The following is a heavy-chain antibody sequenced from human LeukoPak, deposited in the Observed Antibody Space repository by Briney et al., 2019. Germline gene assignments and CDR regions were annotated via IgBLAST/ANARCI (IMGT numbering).Heavy chain of an antibody. CDR3: ARGLMMAVAGRGEFHY. CDR2: IYYSGST. CDR1: GXSISSYY. V-gene: IGHV4-59*01. Sequence: SETLSLTCTVSGXSISSYYWSWIRQPPGKGLEWIGYIYYSGSTNYNPSLKSRVTISVDTSKNQFSLKLSSVTAADTAVYYCARGLMMAVAGRGEFHYWGQGTLVTVSS. J-gene: IGHJ4*02. D-gene: IGHD6-13*01.